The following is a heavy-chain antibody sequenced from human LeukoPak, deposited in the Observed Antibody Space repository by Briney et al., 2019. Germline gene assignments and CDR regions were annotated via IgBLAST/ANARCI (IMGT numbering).Heavy chain of an antibody. CDR3: ARTCSGGSCYPAAFDY. D-gene: IGHD2-15*01. Sequence: GGSLRLSCAASGFTFSSYAMHWVRQAPGKGLEWVAVISYDGSNKYYADSVKGRFTISRDNSKNTLYLQMNSLRADDTAVYYCARTCSGGSCYPAAFDYWGQGTLVTVSS. V-gene: IGHV3-30-3*01. CDR2: ISYDGSNK. J-gene: IGHJ4*02. CDR1: GFTFSSYA.